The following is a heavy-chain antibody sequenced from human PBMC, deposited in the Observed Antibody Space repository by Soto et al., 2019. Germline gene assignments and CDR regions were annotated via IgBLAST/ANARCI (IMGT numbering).Heavy chain of an antibody. CDR3: ARDASNSRYFDY. CDR1: GFTFSSYX. CDR2: ISSISNYI. V-gene: IGHV3-21*01. Sequence: PGGSLRLSCAASGFTFSSYXMNWVRQAPGKGLEWVSFISSISNYIYYADSVKGRFTISRDNAKNSLFLQMNSLRAEDTAVYYCARDASNSRYFDYWGQGALVTVSS. J-gene: IGHJ4*02. D-gene: IGHD4-4*01.